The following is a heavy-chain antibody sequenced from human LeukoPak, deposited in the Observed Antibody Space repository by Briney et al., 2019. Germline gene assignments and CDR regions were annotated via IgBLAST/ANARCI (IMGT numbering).Heavy chain of an antibody. CDR2: IYTSGST. V-gene: IGHV4-61*02. D-gene: IGHD3-9*01. CDR1: GGSISSGSYY. CDR3: ARTGLFRRYFDWLPQYYFDY. J-gene: IGHJ4*02. Sequence: SETLSLTCTVSGGSISSGSYYSSWIRQPAGTGLEWIVRIYTSGSTNYNPSLKSRVTISVDTSKNQFSLKLSSVTAADTAVYYCARTGLFRRYFDWLPQYYFDYWGQGTLVTVSS.